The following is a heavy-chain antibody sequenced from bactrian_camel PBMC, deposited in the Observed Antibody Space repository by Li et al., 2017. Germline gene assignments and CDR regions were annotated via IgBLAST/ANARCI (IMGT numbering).Heavy chain of an antibody. CDR1: GFAFSDYD. Sequence: DVQLVESGGGLVQPGGSLRLSCAASGFAFSDYDISWVRQAPGKGLEWVSAIDSDGGSTYYADSVKGRFTISRDNAKNTLYLQMNSLKIEDSAVYYCATGYKYWHPYWDQGTQVTVS. CDR2: IDSDGGST. D-gene: IGHD5*01. CDR3: ATGYKYWHPY. V-gene: IGHV3S40*01. J-gene: IGHJ4*01.